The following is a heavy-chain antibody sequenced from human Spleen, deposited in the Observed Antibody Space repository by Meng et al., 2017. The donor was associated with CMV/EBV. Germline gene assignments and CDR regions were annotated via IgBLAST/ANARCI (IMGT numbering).Heavy chain of an antibody. J-gene: IGHJ4*02. CDR1: GGTFSSFS. D-gene: IGHD5-18*01. CDR3: ARAGFEDTAMVTNCLY. Sequence: SVKVSCKASGGTFSSFSFSWMRQAPGQGLEWVGGIIPLFGIANYAQKFQGRVTMTRDTSTSTVYMELSSLRSEDTAVYYCARAGFEDTAMVTNCLYWGQGTLVTVSS. CDR2: IIPLFGIA. V-gene: IGHV1-69*10.